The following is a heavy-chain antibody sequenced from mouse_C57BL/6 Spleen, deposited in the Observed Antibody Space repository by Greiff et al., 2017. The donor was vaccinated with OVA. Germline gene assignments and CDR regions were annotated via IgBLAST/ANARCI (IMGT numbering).Heavy chain of an antibody. Sequence: VQLQQSGAELVRPGASVTLSCKASGYTFTDYEMHWVKQTPVHGLEWIGAIDPETGGTAYNQKFKGKAILTADKSSSTAYMELRSLTSEYSAVYYCTRGELDYGNYYYAMDYWGQGTSVTVSS. CDR3: TRGELDYGNYYYAMDY. CDR2: IDPETGGT. V-gene: IGHV1-15*01. J-gene: IGHJ4*01. CDR1: GYTFTDYE. D-gene: IGHD2-1*01.